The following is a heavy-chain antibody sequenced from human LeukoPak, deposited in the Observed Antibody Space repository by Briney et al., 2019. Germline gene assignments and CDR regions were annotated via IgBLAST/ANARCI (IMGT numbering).Heavy chain of an antibody. CDR1: GFTFGSYS. CDR3: ARFSQVGATTNA. D-gene: IGHD1-26*01. Sequence: GGSLRLSCAASGFTFGSYSMNWVRQDPGKGLEWVSFIGSGSSTIYYADSVKGRFTISRDNAKNSLYLQMDSLRAEDTAVYYCARFSQVGATTNAWGQGALVTVSS. J-gene: IGHJ5*02. V-gene: IGHV3-48*01. CDR2: IGSGSSTI.